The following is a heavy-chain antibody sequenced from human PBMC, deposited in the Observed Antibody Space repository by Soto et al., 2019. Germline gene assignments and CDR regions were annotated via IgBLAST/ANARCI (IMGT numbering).Heavy chain of an antibody. D-gene: IGHD3-10*01. CDR3: AREEITMVRGEYYYYMDV. CDR1: GFTFSSYD. Sequence: GGSLRLSCAASGFTFSSYDMHWVRQATGKGLEWVSAIGTAGDTYYPGSVKGRFTISRENAKNSLYLQMNSLRAGDTAVYYCAREEITMVRGEYYYYMDVWGKGTTVTVSS. V-gene: IGHV3-13*01. J-gene: IGHJ6*03. CDR2: IGTAGDT.